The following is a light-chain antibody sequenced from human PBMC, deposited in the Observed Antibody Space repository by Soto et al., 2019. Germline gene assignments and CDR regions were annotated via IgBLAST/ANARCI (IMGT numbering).Light chain of an antibody. CDR2: DVT. CDR1: SSDVGGYYF. CDR3: CSYACSFNYV. V-gene: IGLV2-11*01. Sequence: QSVLTQPRSVSGSPGQSVTISCTGTSSDVGGYYFVSWYQQHPGKAPKLMIYDVTKRPSGVPDRFSGSKSGNTASLTISGLQAEDEDEYSCCSYACSFNYVVGTGTKLTVL. J-gene: IGLJ1*01.